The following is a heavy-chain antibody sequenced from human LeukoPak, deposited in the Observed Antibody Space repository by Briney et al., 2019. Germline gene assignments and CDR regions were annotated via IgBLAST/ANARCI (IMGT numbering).Heavy chain of an antibody. Sequence: PGGSLRLSCAASGFTFSSYWMSWVRQAPGKGLEWVANIKQDGSEKYYVDSVKGRFTISRDNAKNSLYLQMNSLRAEDTAVYYCAREIGGSRNYYDSSGFDYWGQGTLVTVSS. V-gene: IGHV3-7*01. J-gene: IGHJ4*02. CDR3: AREIGGSRNYYDSSGFDY. CDR1: GFTFSSYW. CDR2: IKQDGSEK. D-gene: IGHD3-22*01.